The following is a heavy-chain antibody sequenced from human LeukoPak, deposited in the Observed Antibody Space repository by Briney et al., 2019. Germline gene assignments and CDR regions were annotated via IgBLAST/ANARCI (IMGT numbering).Heavy chain of an antibody. V-gene: IGHV4-34*01. Sequence: PSETLSLTCTVYGGSFSDYWWSWIRQPPGRGLEWIGEINHSGSTNHNPSLKSRVTISVDTSKNQFSLKLSSVTAADTAVYYCASSMGFSGSYWTFFDYWGQGTLVTVSS. CDR1: GGSFSDYW. J-gene: IGHJ4*02. D-gene: IGHD1-26*01. CDR2: INHSGST. CDR3: ASSMGFSGSYWTFFDY.